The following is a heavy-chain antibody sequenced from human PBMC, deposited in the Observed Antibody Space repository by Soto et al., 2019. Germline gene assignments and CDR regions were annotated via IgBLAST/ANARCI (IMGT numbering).Heavy chain of an antibody. D-gene: IGHD5-18*01. CDR3: ARDKLDSEMATFGYYFDY. Sequence: PSETLSLTCTVSGGSISSGGYYWSWIRQHPGKGLEWIGYIYYSGSTYYNPSLKSRVTISVDTSKNQSSLKLSSVTAADTAVYYCARDKLDSEMATFGYYFDYWGQGTLVTVSS. CDR1: GGSISSGGYY. CDR2: IYYSGST. V-gene: IGHV4-31*03. J-gene: IGHJ4*02.